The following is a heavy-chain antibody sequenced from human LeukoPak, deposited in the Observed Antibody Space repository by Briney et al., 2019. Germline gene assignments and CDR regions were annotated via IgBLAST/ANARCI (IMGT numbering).Heavy chain of an antibody. CDR2: ISWNSGSI. D-gene: IGHD6-19*01. CDR3: AKGGIAVAGKWALMDV. CDR1: GFTFDDYA. J-gene: IGHJ6*02. Sequence: GGSLRLSCAASGFTFDDYAMHWVRQAPGKGLEWVSGISWNSGSIGYADSVKGRFTISRDNAKNSLYLQMNSLRAEDTALYYCAKGGIAVAGKWALMDVWGQGTTVTVPS. V-gene: IGHV3-9*01.